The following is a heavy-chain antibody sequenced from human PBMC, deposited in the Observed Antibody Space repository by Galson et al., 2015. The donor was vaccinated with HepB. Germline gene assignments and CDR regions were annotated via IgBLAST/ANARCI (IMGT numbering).Heavy chain of an antibody. CDR3: ARVQWFGELRIDKYYYGMDV. D-gene: IGHD3-10*01. V-gene: IGHV3-66*01. J-gene: IGHJ6*02. CDR2: IYSGDGT. Sequence: SLRLSCAASGFTVSGNYLSWVRQAPGKGLEWVSSIYSGDGTSYADSVKGRFTISRDNAKNSLYLQMNSLRAEDTAVYYCARVQWFGELRIDKYYYGMDVWGQGTTVTVSS. CDR1: GFTVSGNY.